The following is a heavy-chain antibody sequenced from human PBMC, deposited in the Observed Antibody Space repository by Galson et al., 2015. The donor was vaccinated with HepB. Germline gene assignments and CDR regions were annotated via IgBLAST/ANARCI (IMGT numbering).Heavy chain of an antibody. Sequence: SLRLSCAASGFTFSSYGMHWVRQAPGKGLEWVAVIWYDGSNKYYADSVKGRFTISRDNSKNTLYLQMNSLRAEDTAVYYCARVRYDFWSSYYTGSHYYYYMDVWGKGTTVTVSS. J-gene: IGHJ6*03. D-gene: IGHD3-3*01. CDR2: IWYDGSNK. CDR1: GFTFSSYG. V-gene: IGHV3-33*01. CDR3: ARVRYDFWSSYYTGSHYYYYMDV.